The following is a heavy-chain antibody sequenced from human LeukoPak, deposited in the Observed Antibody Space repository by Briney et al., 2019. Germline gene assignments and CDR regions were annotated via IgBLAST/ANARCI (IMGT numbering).Heavy chain of an antibody. CDR1: GFTFSSYS. D-gene: IGHD3-22*01. V-gene: IGHV3-21*01. CDR3: ARDRSYDSSELDY. CDR2: ISSSSSYI. J-gene: IGHJ4*02. Sequence: GGSLRLSCAASGFTFSSYSMNWVRQAPGNGLEWVSSISSSSSYIYYADSVKGRFTISRDNAKNSLYLQMNSLRAEDTAVYYCARDRSYDSSELDYWGQGTLDTVSS.